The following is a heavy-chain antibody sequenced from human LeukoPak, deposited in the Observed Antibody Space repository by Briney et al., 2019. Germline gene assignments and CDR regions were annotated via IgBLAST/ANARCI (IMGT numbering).Heavy chain of an antibody. CDR1: GFTFGTYW. CDR2: IKQDGSEK. V-gene: IGHV3-7*01. D-gene: IGHD3-3*01. CDR3: ARGFDDDFWSGYY. J-gene: IGHJ4*02. Sequence: GGSLRLSCAASGFTFGTYWMSWVRQAPGKGLEWVANIKQDGSEKYYVDSVKGRFTISRDNAKNSLYLQMNSLRVEDTAVYYCARGFDDDFWSGYYWGQGTLVTVYS.